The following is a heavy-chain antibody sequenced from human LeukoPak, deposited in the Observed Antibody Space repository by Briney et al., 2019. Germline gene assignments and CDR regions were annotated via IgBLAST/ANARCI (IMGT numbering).Heavy chain of an antibody. Sequence: GRSLRLSCAASGFTFDDYAMNWVRQAPGKGLEWVSGINWNGGNTAYADSVKGRFTISRDNAKNSLYLQMNSLRAEDTALYYCARAFFPTVGAYDYWGQGTLVTVSS. V-gene: IGHV3-20*04. D-gene: IGHD1-26*01. CDR2: INWNGGNT. J-gene: IGHJ4*02. CDR1: GFTFDDYA. CDR3: ARAFFPTVGAYDY.